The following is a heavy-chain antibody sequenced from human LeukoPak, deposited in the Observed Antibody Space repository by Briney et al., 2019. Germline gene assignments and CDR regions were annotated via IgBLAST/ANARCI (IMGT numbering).Heavy chain of an antibody. J-gene: IGHJ4*02. Sequence: GGSLRLSCAASGFTFSSYAMHWVRQAPGKGLEWVAVISYDGSNKYYADSVKGRFTISRDNSKNTLYLQMNSLRAEDTAVYYCAKEGSGSSDYWGQGTLVTVSS. D-gene: IGHD1-26*01. CDR2: ISYDGSNK. CDR3: AKEGSGSSDY. V-gene: IGHV3-30*04. CDR1: GFTFSSYA.